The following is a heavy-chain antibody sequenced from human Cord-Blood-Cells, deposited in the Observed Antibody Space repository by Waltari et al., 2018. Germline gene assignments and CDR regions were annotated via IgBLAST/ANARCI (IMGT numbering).Heavy chain of an antibody. Sequence: QVQLQESGPGLVKPSETLSLTCAVSGYSISSGYSRGWIRQPPGKGLEWNGSIYNSGRTYYNPSLKSRVTISVDTSKNQFSLKLSSVTAADTAVYYCARGEMTTVTNWFDPWGQGTLVTVSS. CDR2: IYNSGRT. J-gene: IGHJ5*02. D-gene: IGHD4-17*01. CDR3: ARGEMTTVTNWFDP. CDR1: GYSISSGYS. V-gene: IGHV4-38-2*01.